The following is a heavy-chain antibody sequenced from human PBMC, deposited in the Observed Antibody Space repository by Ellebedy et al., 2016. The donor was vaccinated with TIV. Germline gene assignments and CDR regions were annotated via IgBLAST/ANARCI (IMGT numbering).Heavy chain of an antibody. CDR1: GYTFTGYY. Sequence: AASVKVSCKASGYTFTGYYMHWVRQAPGQGPEWMGWINPNSGDTNNAQRFKGRVTMTSDTSISTAHMEISRLSSDDTAVYYCARDPSYNWNPSYFFDYWGQGTLVTVSS. CDR3: ARDPSYNWNPSYFFDY. V-gene: IGHV1-2*02. J-gene: IGHJ4*02. CDR2: INPNSGDT. D-gene: IGHD1-1*01.